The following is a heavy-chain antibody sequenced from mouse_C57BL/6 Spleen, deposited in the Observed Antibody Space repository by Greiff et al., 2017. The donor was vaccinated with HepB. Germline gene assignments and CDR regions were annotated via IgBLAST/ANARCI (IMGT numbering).Heavy chain of an antibody. CDR1: GYTFTDYE. CDR3: TRRHGSSLYYAMDY. J-gene: IGHJ4*01. Sequence: QVQLQQSGAELVRPGASVTLSCKASGYTFTDYEMHWVKQTPVHGLEWIGAIDPETGGTAYNQKFKGKAILTADKSSSTAYMELRSLTSEDSAVYYCTRRHGSSLYYAMDYWGQGTSVTVSS. D-gene: IGHD1-1*01. CDR2: IDPETGGT. V-gene: IGHV1-15*01.